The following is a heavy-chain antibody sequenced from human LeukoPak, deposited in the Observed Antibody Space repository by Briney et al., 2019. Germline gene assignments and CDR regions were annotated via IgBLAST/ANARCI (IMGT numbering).Heavy chain of an antibody. CDR1: GGSISSFH. J-gene: IGHJ3*02. Sequence: SETLSLTCTVSGGSISSFHWSWIRQSPGKGLEWIGYIYYSGSTNYNPSLKSRVTMSVDTSKNQFSLKLSSVTAADTAVYYCARADCSGGSCYAFDIWGQGTMVTVSS. CDR2: IYYSGST. D-gene: IGHD2-15*01. CDR3: ARADCSGGSCYAFDI. V-gene: IGHV4-59*01.